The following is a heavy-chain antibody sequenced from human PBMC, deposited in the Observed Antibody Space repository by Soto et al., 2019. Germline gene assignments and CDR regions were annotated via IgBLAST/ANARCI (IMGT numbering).Heavy chain of an antibody. Sequence: QVQLVQSGAEVKKPGASVKVSCKASGYTFTSYAISWVRQAPGQGLEWMGWISAYNGNTNYAQKLQGRVTMTTDTYTRMGYMEPRSLRSDDTAVYYCAGDGTPVDYWGQGTLVTVSS. J-gene: IGHJ4*02. D-gene: IGHD1-26*01. CDR3: AGDGTPVDY. CDR2: ISAYNGNT. V-gene: IGHV1-18*01. CDR1: GYTFTSYA.